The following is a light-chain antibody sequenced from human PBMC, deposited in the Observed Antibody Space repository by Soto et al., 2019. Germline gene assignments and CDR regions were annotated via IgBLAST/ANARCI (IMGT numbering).Light chain of an antibody. CDR1: SSDVGGYNY. V-gene: IGLV2-11*01. CDR3: CSYAGSGTLV. Sequence: QSALTQPRSVSGSPGQSVTISCTGTSSDVGGYNYVSWYQQHPGKAPKLMIYDVSKRPSGVPDRFSGSKSGNTASLTISGLQAEDEADYYCCSYAGSGTLVFGGGTQLTVL. J-gene: IGLJ3*02. CDR2: DVS.